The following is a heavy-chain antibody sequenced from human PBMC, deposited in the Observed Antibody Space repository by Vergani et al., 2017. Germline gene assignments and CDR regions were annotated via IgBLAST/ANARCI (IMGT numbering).Heavy chain of an antibody. Sequence: QVQLVQSGAEVKKPGASVKVSCKASGYTFTGYYMHWVRQAPGQGLEWMGWINPNSGGTNYAQKFQGWVTMTRDTSISTAYMELSRLRSDDTAVYYCARDLGSGVVMYNWFDPWGQGTLVTVSS. CDR3: ARDLGSGVVMYNWFDP. J-gene: IGHJ5*02. CDR2: INPNSGGT. D-gene: IGHD2-21*01. CDR1: GYTFTGYY. V-gene: IGHV1-2*04.